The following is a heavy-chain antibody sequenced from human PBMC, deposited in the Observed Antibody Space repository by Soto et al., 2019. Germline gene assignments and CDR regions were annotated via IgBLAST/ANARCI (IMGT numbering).Heavy chain of an antibody. V-gene: IGHV1-2*02. CDR3: ARDKLSIAAAGTEWFDP. J-gene: IGHJ5*02. CDR1: GYTFTGYY. CDR2: INPNSGGT. Sequence: QVQLVQSGAEVKKPGASVKVSCKASGYTFTGYYMHWVRQAPGQGLEWMGWINPNSGGTNYAQKFQGRVTMTRDTSISTAYMELSRLRSDDTDVYYCARDKLSIAAAGTEWFDPWGQETLVTVSS. D-gene: IGHD6-13*01.